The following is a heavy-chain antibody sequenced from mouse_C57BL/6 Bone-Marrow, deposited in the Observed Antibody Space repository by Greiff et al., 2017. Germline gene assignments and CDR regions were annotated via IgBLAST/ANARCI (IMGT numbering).Heavy chain of an antibody. CDR3: AREGLLRYFDV. CDR1: GYTFTSYW. Sequence: QVQLQQPGAELVMPGASVKLSCKASGYTFTSYWMHWVKQRPGQGLEWIGEIDPSDSYTNYNQKFKGKSTLTVDKSTSTAYMQLSSLTSEDSAVDYCAREGLLRYFDVWGTGTTVTVSS. J-gene: IGHJ1*03. D-gene: IGHD2-3*01. V-gene: IGHV1-69*01. CDR2: IDPSDSYT.